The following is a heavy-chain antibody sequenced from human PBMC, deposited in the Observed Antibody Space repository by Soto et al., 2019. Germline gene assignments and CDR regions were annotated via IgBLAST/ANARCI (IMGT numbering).Heavy chain of an antibody. Sequence: GGSLRLSCVASGFGLIDVAMSWVRQGPGKGLQWVSAISGSCSDTYYANSVKGRFTISRDTSKNTLYLQMNSLSSEDTARYYCAKSFSSNWYDYFNSWGQGSLVTVSS. D-gene: IGHD6-13*01. CDR2: ISGSCSDT. CDR3: AKSFSSNWYDYFNS. CDR1: GFGLIDVA. J-gene: IGHJ4*02. V-gene: IGHV3-23*01.